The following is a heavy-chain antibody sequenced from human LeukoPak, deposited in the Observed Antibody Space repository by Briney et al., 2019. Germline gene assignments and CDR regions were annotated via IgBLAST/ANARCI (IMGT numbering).Heavy chain of an antibody. CDR2: INPSSGGT. Sequence: GASVKVSCKASGYTFTGYYMHWVRQAPGQGLEWMGWINPSSGGTNYAQKFQGRVTMTRDTSISTAYMELSRLRSDDTAVYYCARLTYYDFSSGYNYAFDIWGQGTMVTVSS. J-gene: IGHJ3*02. CDR1: GYTFTGYY. CDR3: ARLTYYDFSSGYNYAFDI. D-gene: IGHD3-3*01. V-gene: IGHV1-2*02.